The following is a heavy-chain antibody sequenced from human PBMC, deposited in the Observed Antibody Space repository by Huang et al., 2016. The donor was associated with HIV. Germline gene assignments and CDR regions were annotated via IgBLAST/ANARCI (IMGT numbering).Heavy chain of an antibody. Sequence: QVQLVQSGAEVKKPGSSVKVSCKASGGTFSSYAISWVRQAPGHGLEWMGGIIPIFGTANYAQKCQGRVTITADESTSTAYMELSSLRSEDTAVYYCARARGYYDSSVSYYFDYWGQGTLVTVSS. J-gene: IGHJ4*02. V-gene: IGHV1-69*13. CDR1: GGTFSSYA. D-gene: IGHD3-22*01. CDR2: IIPIFGTA. CDR3: ARARGYYDSSVSYYFDY.